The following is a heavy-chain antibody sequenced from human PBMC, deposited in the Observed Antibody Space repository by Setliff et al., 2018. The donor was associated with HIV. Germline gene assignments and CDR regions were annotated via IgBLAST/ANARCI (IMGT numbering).Heavy chain of an antibody. CDR1: GGYLDSYS. CDR2: VYSSGFT. V-gene: IGHV4-4*07. CDR3: ARIIMPRGGAFDI. D-gene: IGHD3-10*01. J-gene: IGHJ3*02. Sequence: TLSLTCSVSGGYLDSYSWSWIRQPAGKGLEWIGQVYSSGFTDYNPSLKSRVTLSADPSKTEVSLKMSSVTAADTAVYYCARIIMPRGGAFDIWGQGTMVTVSS.